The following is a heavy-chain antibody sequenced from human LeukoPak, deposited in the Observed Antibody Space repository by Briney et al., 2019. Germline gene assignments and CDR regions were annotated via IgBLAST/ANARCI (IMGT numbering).Heavy chain of an antibody. D-gene: IGHD3-9*01. Sequence: KSSETLSLTCIVSDGSISSYYWSWIRQPPGKGLEWIGSIYYSGSTYYNPSLKSRVTISVDTSKNQFSLKLSSVTAADTAVYYCARWIRYFDWWEKTDYWGQGTLVTVSS. CDR1: DGSISSYY. CDR2: IYYSGST. CDR3: ARWIRYFDWWEKTDY. V-gene: IGHV4-59*08. J-gene: IGHJ4*02.